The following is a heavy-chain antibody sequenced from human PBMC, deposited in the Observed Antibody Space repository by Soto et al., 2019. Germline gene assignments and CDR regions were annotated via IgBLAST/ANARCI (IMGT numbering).Heavy chain of an antibody. CDR2: IGPNSGGT. D-gene: IGHD1-7*01. Sequence: QVQLVQSGAEVKKSGASVKVSCKASGYTFTGYYIHWVRQAPGQGLAWVGEIGPNSGGTKYAQKFQGRVTMTRDTSISTVYMELSNLSPDDTAVYYCGRGRSGELVVFYWGQGTLVTVYS. CDR3: GRGRSGELVVFY. CDR1: GYTFTGYY. J-gene: IGHJ4*02. V-gene: IGHV1-2*02.